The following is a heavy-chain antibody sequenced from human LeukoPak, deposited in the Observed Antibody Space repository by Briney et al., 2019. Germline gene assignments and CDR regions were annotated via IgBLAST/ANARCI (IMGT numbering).Heavy chain of an antibody. CDR3: AKDPREAAYYFEY. V-gene: IGHV3-23*01. Sequence: PGGSLRLSCAASGFTFSSYAMTWVRQAPGNGLEWVSTISASGGNTYYVDSVKGRFTISRDTSKDTLYLQMNSLRAEDTAVYYCAKDPREAAYYFEYWGQGTLVTVSS. CDR1: GFTFSSYA. CDR2: ISASGGNT. D-gene: IGHD2-15*01. J-gene: IGHJ4*02.